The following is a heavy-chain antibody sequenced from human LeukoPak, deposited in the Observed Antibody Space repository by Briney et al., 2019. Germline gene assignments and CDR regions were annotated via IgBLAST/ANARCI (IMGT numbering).Heavy chain of an antibody. V-gene: IGHV4-59*01. J-gene: IGHJ6*02. Sequence: SETLSLTCTVSGGSISSYYWSWIRQPPGKGLEWIGYFYYSGSTNYNPSLKSRVTISVDTSKNQFSLKLSSVTAADTAVYYCARDRSGWYEPYYYYYYGMDVWGQGTTVTVSS. CDR1: GGSISSYY. CDR2: FYYSGST. D-gene: IGHD6-19*01. CDR3: ARDRSGWYEPYYYYYYGMDV.